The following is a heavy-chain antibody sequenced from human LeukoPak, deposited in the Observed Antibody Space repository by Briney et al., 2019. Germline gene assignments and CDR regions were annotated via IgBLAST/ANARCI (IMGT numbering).Heavy chain of an antibody. Sequence: GRSLRLSCAASGFTFNYYAMHWVRQAPGKGLEWVAVISSDGSNKYYAGSVEGRFTISRDNYNNTLLLQMNSLRAEDTAVYYCARTDISGWSRPLDCWGQGTLVTVSS. D-gene: IGHD6-19*01. J-gene: IGHJ4*02. CDR2: ISSDGSNK. CDR1: GFTFNYYA. CDR3: ARTDISGWSRPLDC. V-gene: IGHV3-30-3*01.